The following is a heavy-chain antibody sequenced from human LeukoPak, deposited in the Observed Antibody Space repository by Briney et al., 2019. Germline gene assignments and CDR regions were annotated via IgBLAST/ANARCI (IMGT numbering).Heavy chain of an antibody. CDR2: INPSGGST. CDR3: ALVPVTDAFDI. D-gene: IGHD5-18*01. CDR1: GYTFTSYY. V-gene: IGHV1-46*01. J-gene: IGHJ3*02. Sequence: ASVKVSCKASGYTFTSYYMHWVRQAPGQGLEWMGIINPSGGSTSYAQKFQGRVTMTRDTSTSTVYMELSSLRSDDTAVYYCALVPVTDAFDIWGQGTMVTVSS.